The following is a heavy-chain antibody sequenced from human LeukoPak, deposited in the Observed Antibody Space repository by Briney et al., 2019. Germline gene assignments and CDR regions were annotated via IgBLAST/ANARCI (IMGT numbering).Heavy chain of an antibody. CDR3: ASFMTTVTIPDY. V-gene: IGHV3-21*01. CDR2: ITSSGSHM. D-gene: IGHD4-17*01. J-gene: IGHJ4*02. Sequence: WGSLRLSCVASGFTFSSYSKNLVLHAPATRPESLSSITSSGSHMSYADSVKGRFTTSRDNTKGSLYLQMNSLSAEDTAVYYCASFMTTVTIPDYWGQGTLVTVSS. CDR1: GFTFSSYS.